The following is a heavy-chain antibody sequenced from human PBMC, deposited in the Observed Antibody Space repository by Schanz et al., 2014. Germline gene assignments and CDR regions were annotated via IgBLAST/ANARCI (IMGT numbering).Heavy chain of an antibody. V-gene: IGHV1-46*01. CDR2: INPHLNIT. D-gene: IGHD1-26*01. CDR1: GYTLTNYY. J-gene: IGHJ4*02. CDR3: APVRDPWDLVYFDY. Sequence: QVQLVQSGAEVRKPGASVRVSCKASGYTLTNYYMHWVRQAPGQGLEWMGMINPHLNITTYAQIFQGRVTMTRDTSTSTVYMDLSSLRSEDTAVYYCAPVRDPWDLVYFDYWGQGSLVTVSS.